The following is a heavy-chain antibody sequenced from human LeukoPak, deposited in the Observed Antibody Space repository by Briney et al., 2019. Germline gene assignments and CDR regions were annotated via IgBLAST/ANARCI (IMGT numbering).Heavy chain of an antibody. V-gene: IGHV3-21*01. CDR2: ISISSSYI. D-gene: IGHD4/OR15-4a*01. J-gene: IGHJ4*02. Sequence: PGGALRLSCAASGFTFSSYIMNWVRQAPGQGLEWVSSISISSSYIHYADSVKGRFTIYRDNAKNSLYLQMNSLRAEDTAVYYCAYGGAFDYWGQGTLVTVSS. CDR1: GFTFSSYI. CDR3: AYGGAFDY.